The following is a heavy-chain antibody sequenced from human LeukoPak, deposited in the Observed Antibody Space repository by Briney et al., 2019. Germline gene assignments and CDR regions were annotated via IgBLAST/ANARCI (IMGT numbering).Heavy chain of an antibody. J-gene: IGHJ4*02. V-gene: IGHV1-69*13. CDR1: GGTFSSYA. CDR3: ARTYYYDSSGYYPWGFESYFDY. CDR2: IIPIFGTA. Sequence: ASVKVSCKASGGTFSSYAISWVRQAPGQGLEWKGGIIPIFGTANYAQKFQGRVTITADESTSTAYMELSSLRSEDTAVYYCARTYYYDSSGYYPWGFESYFDYWGQGTLVTVSS. D-gene: IGHD3-22*01.